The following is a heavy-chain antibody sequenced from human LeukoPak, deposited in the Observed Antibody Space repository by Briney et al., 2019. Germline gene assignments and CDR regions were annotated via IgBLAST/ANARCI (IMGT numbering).Heavy chain of an antibody. Sequence: SETLSLTCTVSGGSISSSSFYWGWIRQPPGKGLEWIGSIYYSGSTSYSPSLKSRVTMSVDTSTNQFSLKLTSVTAVDTAVYYCARDRFSWYYYYMDVWGKGTTVTISS. CDR1: GGSISSSSFY. CDR2: IYYSGST. D-gene: IGHD6-13*01. CDR3: ARDRFSWYYYYMDV. J-gene: IGHJ6*03. V-gene: IGHV4-39*07.